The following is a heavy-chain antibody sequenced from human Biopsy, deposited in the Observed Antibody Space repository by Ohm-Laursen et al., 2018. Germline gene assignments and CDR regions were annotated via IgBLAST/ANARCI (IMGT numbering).Heavy chain of an antibody. Sequence: SVKVSCNVSGYTLTKLSMHWVRQAPGRGLEWMGGFAPENGKTIYAQKFQGRVTMTEDTSTDTAYMELSSLRSEDTAVYYCAANINVWNVNYWGQGTQVTVSS. J-gene: IGHJ4*02. CDR2: FAPENGKT. V-gene: IGHV1-24*01. CDR3: AANINVWNVNY. D-gene: IGHD1-1*01. CDR1: GYTLTKLS.